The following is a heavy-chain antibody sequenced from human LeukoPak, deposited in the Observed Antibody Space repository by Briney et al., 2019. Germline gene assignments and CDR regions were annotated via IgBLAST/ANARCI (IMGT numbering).Heavy chain of an antibody. Sequence: GGSLRLSCAASGFTFSSYSMTWVRQAPGKGLEWVSSISSSSSYIYYADSVKGRFTISRDNAKNSLYLQMNSLRAEDTPVYYCARSYDFWSGSKNYFDYWGQGTLVTVSS. CDR1: GFTFSSYS. V-gene: IGHV3-21*01. J-gene: IGHJ4*02. CDR2: ISSSSSYI. D-gene: IGHD3-3*01. CDR3: ARSYDFWSGSKNYFDY.